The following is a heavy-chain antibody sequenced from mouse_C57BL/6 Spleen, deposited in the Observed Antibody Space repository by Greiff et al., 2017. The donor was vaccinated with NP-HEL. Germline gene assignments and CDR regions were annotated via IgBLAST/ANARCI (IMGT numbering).Heavy chain of an antibody. CDR3: TLYGSSSYWYFDV. CDR2: IDPEDGDT. Sequence: EVQLQQSGAELVRPGASVKLSCTASGFNIKDYYMHWVKQRPEQGLEWIGRIDPEDGDTEYAPKFQGKATMTADTSSNTAYLQLSSLTSEDPAVYYGTLYGSSSYWYFDVWGTGTTVTVSS. CDR1: GFNIKDYY. J-gene: IGHJ1*03. D-gene: IGHD1-1*01. V-gene: IGHV14-1*01.